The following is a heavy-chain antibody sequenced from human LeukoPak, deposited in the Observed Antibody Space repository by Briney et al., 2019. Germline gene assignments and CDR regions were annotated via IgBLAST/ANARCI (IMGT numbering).Heavy chain of an antibody. CDR2: IYPGDSNT. Sequence: GESLEISCKVSGYSFSSYWIGWVRQMPGKGLEWMGIIYPGDSNTKYSPSFQGQVTMSADKSINTAYLQWSSLKASDTAMYYCARRIAPWYFDYWGQGTLVTVSS. CDR3: ARRIAPWYFDY. CDR1: GYSFSSYW. V-gene: IGHV5-51*01. J-gene: IGHJ4*02.